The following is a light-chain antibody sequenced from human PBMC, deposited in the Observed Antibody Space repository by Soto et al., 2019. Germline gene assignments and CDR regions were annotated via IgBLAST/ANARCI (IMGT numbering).Light chain of an antibody. Sequence: EIVLTQSPATLSLSPGETATLSCRASQSVSSYLAWYQQKPGQAPRLLIYDTSKRATGIPARFSGSGSGTDFTLTISSLEPEDFAIYYCQQRHSWPRTFGQGTKVEIK. V-gene: IGKV3-11*01. CDR3: QQRHSWPRT. CDR2: DTS. CDR1: QSVSSY. J-gene: IGKJ1*01.